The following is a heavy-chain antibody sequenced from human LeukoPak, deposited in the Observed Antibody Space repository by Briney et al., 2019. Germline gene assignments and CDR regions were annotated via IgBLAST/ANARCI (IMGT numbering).Heavy chain of an antibody. V-gene: IGHV3-7*01. D-gene: IGHD4-11*01. CDR3: AREGLPYSGDH. Sequence: PGGSLRLSCAASGFSFSTYWMRWARQTPGKGLEGVANIKGDGSEINYVDSVKGRFTISRDNAKNSLSLQMDSLTADHTGVYYCAREGLPYSGDHWGQGTLVTVSS. CDR1: GFSFSTYW. J-gene: IGHJ4*02. CDR2: IKGDGSEI.